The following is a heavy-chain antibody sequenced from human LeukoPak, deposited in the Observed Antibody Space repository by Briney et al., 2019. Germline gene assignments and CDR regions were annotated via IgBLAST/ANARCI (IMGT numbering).Heavy chain of an antibody. D-gene: IGHD6-19*01. J-gene: IGHJ6*02. CDR3: VRLVVERYYYHGMDV. CDR1: GFTFSSYE. V-gene: IGHV3-48*03. Sequence: PGGSLRLSCAASGFTFSSYEMNWVRQAPGKGLEWVSYISSSGSTIYYADSVKGRFTISRDNAKNSLYLQMDNLRAEDTAVYYCVRLVVERYYYHGMDVWGQGTTVTVSS. CDR2: ISSSGSTI.